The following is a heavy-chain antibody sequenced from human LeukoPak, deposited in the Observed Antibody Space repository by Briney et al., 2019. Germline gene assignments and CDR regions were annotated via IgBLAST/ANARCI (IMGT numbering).Heavy chain of an antibody. CDR2: IIPIFGTA. D-gene: IGHD6-13*01. CDR3: ARGPRVAAAGDKQYYYYYYYMDV. V-gene: IGHV1-69*05. Sequence: GASVKVSCKASGGTFSSYAISWVRQAPGQGLEWMGGIIPIFGTANYAQKFQGRVTITTDESTSTAYMELSSLRSEDTAVYYWARGPRVAAAGDKQYYYYYYYMDVWGKGTTVTVSS. CDR1: GGTFSSYA. J-gene: IGHJ6*03.